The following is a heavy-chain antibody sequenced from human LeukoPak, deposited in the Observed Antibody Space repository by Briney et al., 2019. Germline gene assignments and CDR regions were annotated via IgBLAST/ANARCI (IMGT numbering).Heavy chain of an antibody. D-gene: IGHD1-26*01. CDR3: ARSSGAYQSFDY. V-gene: IGHV4-59*01. CDR1: SGSISSYY. CDR2: IYYSGTT. Sequence: SSETLSLTCTVSSGSISSYYWSWIRQPPGKGLEWIGYIYYSGTTDYNPSLESRVTISVDTPNNQFSLKVYSVTAADTAVYYCARSSGAYQSFDYWGQGTLVPVSS. J-gene: IGHJ4*02.